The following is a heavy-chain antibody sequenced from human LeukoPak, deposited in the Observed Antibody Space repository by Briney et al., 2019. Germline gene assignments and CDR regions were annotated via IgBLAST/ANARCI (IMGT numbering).Heavy chain of an antibody. Sequence: PSETLSLTCAVYGGSFSGYYWSWIRQPPGKGLEWIGEINHSGSTNYNPSLKSRVTISVDTSKNQFSLKLSSVTAADTAVYYCARGRSSSWYYNWFDPWGQGTLVTVSS. D-gene: IGHD6-13*01. CDR3: ARGRSSSWYYNWFDP. J-gene: IGHJ5*02. CDR1: GGSFSGYY. CDR2: INHSGST. V-gene: IGHV4-34*01.